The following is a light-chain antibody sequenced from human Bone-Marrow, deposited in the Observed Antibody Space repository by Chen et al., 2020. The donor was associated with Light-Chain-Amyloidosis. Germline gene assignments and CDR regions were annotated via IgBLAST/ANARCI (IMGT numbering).Light chain of an antibody. J-gene: IGLJ3*02. Sequence: LTQPSSASVAPGQTATTPCGGNNIGSTSVHWYQQTPGQAPLLVVYDDSDRPSGIPERLSGSNSGNTATLTISRVGAGDEADYYCQVWDRSSDRPVFGGGTKLTVL. CDR1: NIGSTS. CDR2: DDS. V-gene: IGLV3-21*02. CDR3: QVWDRSSDRPV.